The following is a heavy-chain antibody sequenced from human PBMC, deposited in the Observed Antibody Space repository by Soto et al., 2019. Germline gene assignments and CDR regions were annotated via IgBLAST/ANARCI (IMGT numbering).Heavy chain of an antibody. CDR2: ISGSGGST. V-gene: IGHV3-23*01. CDR3: AKDSSDGLFDY. Sequence: GGSLGLSCSASGFTFSSYAMSWVRQAPGKGLEWVSAISGSGGSTYYADSVKGRFTISRDNSKNTLYLQMNSLRAEDTAVYYCAKDSSDGLFDYWGQGTLVTVSS. J-gene: IGHJ4*02. CDR1: GFTFSSYA.